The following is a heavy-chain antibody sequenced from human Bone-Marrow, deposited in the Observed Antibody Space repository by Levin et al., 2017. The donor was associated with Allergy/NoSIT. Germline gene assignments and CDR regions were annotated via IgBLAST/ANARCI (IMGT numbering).Heavy chain of an antibody. CDR2: ISYDGSDK. D-gene: IGHD2/OR15-2a*01. Sequence: GESLKVSCAASGFTFSSYGMHWVRQAPGKGLEWVAFISYDGSDKSYGDSVKGRFTISRDSSKSTVYLQMNSLRADDTAVYSCARVYISYFFDLWGQGTQVTVSS. J-gene: IGHJ4*02. V-gene: IGHV3-30*03. CDR1: GFTFSSYG. CDR3: ARVYISYFFDL.